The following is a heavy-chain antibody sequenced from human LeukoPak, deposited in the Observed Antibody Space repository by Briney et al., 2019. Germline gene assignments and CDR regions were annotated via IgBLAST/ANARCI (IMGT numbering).Heavy chain of an antibody. CDR2: INGDGSST. Sequence: GGSLRLSYVASGFTFSTYWMHWVRQAPGKGLLWVSRINGDGSSTNYADSVKGRFTISRDNAKNTLYLQMNSLRAEDTAVYYCARASTTVPNLLDNWGQGTLVTVSS. J-gene: IGHJ4*02. D-gene: IGHD4-17*01. CDR3: ARASTTVPNLLDN. CDR1: GFTFSTYW. V-gene: IGHV3-74*01.